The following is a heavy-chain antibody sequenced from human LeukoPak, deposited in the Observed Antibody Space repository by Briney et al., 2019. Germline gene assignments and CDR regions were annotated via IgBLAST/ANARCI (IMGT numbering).Heavy chain of an antibody. CDR3: ARAEYSTGWYGTIDY. CDR1: GYTFTSYA. V-gene: IGHV1-3*03. J-gene: IGHJ4*02. Sequence: ASVTVSCKASGYTFTSYAMHWVRQAPGQRLEWMGWINAGNGNTKYSHEFQGRVTITRDTSASTAYMELSSLTSEDMAVYFCARAEYSTGWYGTIDYWGQGTLVTVSS. CDR2: INAGNGNT. D-gene: IGHD6-19*01.